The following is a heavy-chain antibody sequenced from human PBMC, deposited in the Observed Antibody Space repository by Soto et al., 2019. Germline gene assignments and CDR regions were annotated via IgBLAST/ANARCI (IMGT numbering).Heavy chain of an antibody. Sequence: GAPVKVSCKASGGTFSSYAISWVRQAPGQGLEWMGGIIPIFGTANYAQKFQGGVTITADESTSTAYMELSSLRSEDTAVYYCARSTAGFGELGFDYWGQGTLVTVSS. CDR1: GGTFSSYA. CDR2: IIPIFGTA. D-gene: IGHD3-10*01. V-gene: IGHV1-69*13. J-gene: IGHJ4*02. CDR3: ARSTAGFGELGFDY.